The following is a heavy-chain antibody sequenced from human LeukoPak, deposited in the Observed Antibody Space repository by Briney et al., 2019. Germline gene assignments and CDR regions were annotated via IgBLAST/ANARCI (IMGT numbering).Heavy chain of an antibody. Sequence: GGSLRLSCAASGFTVSSSYMNWVRQAPGRGLEWVSTIDSADNIYYADSMKGRFTISRHNSENTLYLHMTGLRAEDTAVYFCAREWYYYDSSGYRKVYGVDVWGQGTTVTVSS. CDR2: IDSADNI. CDR3: AREWYYYDSSGYRKVYGVDV. CDR1: GFTVSSSY. V-gene: IGHV3-53*04. J-gene: IGHJ6*02. D-gene: IGHD3-22*01.